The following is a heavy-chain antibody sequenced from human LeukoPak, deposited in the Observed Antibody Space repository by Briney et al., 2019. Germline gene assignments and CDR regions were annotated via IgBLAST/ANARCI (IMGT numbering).Heavy chain of an antibody. CDR2: ISSSSSTI. V-gene: IGHV3-48*04. Sequence: GGSLRLSCAASGFTFSSYSMNWVRQAPGKGLEWVSYISSSSSTIYYADSVKGRFTISRDNAKNSLYLQMNSLRAEDTAVYYCARGPAGTYYYYYMDVWGKGTTVTISS. D-gene: IGHD6-13*01. J-gene: IGHJ6*03. CDR3: ARGPAGTYYYYYMDV. CDR1: GFTFSSYS.